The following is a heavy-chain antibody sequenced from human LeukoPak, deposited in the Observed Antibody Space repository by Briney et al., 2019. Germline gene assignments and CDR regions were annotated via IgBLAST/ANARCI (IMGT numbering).Heavy chain of an antibody. J-gene: IGHJ4*02. CDR2: NYQNGRT. V-gene: IGHV4-61*01. CDR1: GGSVSRIRHY. Sequence: SETQSLTRLVCGGSVSRIRHYWSWIRQPPGKGVEWIGHNYQNGRTNHLPPLAPRVTLSLDTSKNQFSLKLNSATAADTAVYSGAKGSKGWPYFFESWGQGVQVTVSS. D-gene: IGHD6-19*01. CDR3: AKGSKGWPYFFES.